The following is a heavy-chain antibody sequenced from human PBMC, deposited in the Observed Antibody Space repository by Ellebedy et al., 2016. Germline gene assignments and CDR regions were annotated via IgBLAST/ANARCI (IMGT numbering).Heavy chain of an antibody. CDR2: IYPGDSDT. J-gene: IGHJ6*02. V-gene: IGHV5-51*01. Sequence: GESLKISXKGSGYSFTSYWIGWVRQMPGKGLEWMGIIYPGDSDTRYSPSFQGQVTISADKSISTAYLQWSSLKASDTAMYYCARPAKWEQRDYYYGMDVWGQGTTVTVS. CDR3: ARPAKWEQRDYYYGMDV. D-gene: IGHD1/OR15-1a*01. CDR1: GYSFTSYW.